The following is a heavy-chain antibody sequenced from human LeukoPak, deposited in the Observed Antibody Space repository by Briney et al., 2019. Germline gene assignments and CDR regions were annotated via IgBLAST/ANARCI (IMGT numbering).Heavy chain of an antibody. Sequence: SETLSLTCAVYGGSFSGYYWSWIRQPPGKGLEWIGEINHSGSTNYNPSLKSRVTISVDTSKNQFSLMLTSATAADTAVYFCARRDPSAFDIWGQGTMVTVSS. CDR3: ARRDPSAFDI. J-gene: IGHJ3*02. CDR1: GGSFSGYY. V-gene: IGHV4-34*01. CDR2: INHSGST.